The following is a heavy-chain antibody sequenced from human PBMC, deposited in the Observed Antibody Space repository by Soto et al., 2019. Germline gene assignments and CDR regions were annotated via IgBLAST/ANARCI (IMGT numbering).Heavy chain of an antibody. Sequence: QITLRESGPTVVKPTQTLTLTCTFSGFSLNTPGGGVGWIRQPPGKALEWVALIYWDDDKRYNPSLKRRLVITKDSSKSQVVLTMTNVDPVDTATYYCAHLVTADDSEYVDFWGQGTLVPVSP. D-gene: IGHD3-3*01. CDR2: IYWDDDK. J-gene: IGHJ4*02. V-gene: IGHV2-5*02. CDR3: AHLVTADDSEYVDF. CDR1: GFSLNTPGGG.